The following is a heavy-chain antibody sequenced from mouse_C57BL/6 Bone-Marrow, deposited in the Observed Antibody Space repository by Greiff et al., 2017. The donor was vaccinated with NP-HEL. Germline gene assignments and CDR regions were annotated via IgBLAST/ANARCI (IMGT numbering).Heavy chain of an antibody. CDR1: GYTFTSYW. J-gene: IGHJ1*03. Sequence: QVQLQQPGAELVRPGTSVKLSCKASGYTFTSYWMHWVKQRPGQGLEWIGVIDPSDSYTNYNQKFKGKATLTVDTSSSTAYMQLSSLTSEDSAVYDCASWGLPWYFDVWGTGTTVTVSS. CDR2: IDPSDSYT. CDR3: ASWGLPWYFDV. V-gene: IGHV1-59*01. D-gene: IGHD2-4*01.